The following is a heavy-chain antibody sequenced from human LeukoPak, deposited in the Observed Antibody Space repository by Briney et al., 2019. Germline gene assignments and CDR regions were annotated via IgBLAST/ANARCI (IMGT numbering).Heavy chain of an antibody. D-gene: IGHD4-17*01. Sequence: GESLKISCKGSGYSFTSYWIGWVRQMPGKGLEWMGIIYPGDSDTRYSPSFQGQVTISADKSISTAYPQWSSLKASDTAMYYCARLGSMTTVTTYFDYWGQGTLVTVSS. J-gene: IGHJ4*02. CDR1: GYSFTSYW. V-gene: IGHV5-51*01. CDR3: ARLGSMTTVTTYFDY. CDR2: IYPGDSDT.